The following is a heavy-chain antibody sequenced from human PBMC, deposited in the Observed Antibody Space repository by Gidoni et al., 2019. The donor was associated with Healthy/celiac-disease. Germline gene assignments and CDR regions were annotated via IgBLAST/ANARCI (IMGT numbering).Heavy chain of an antibody. D-gene: IGHD2-2*01. Sequence: QVQLVQSGAEVKKPGSSVKVSCKASGGTFSSYAISWVRQAPGQGLEWMGGIIPIFGTANYAQKFQGRVTITADESTSTAYMELSSLRSEDTAVYYCARVPGIVVPAANNWFDPWGQGTLVTVSS. V-gene: IGHV1-69*01. J-gene: IGHJ5*02. CDR1: GGTFSSYA. CDR3: ARVPGIVVPAANNWFDP. CDR2: IIPIFGTA.